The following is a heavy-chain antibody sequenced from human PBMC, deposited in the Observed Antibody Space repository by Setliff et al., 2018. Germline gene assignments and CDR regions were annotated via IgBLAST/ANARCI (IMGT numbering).Heavy chain of an antibody. CDR3: ARRGLPAYLTGAYYYYYMDV. J-gene: IGHJ6*03. Sequence: GASVKVSCKASGGTFSSYAISWVRQAPGQGLEWMGGIIPIFGTANYAQKFQGRVTITADESTSTAYMERSILRSEDTAVYYCARRGLPAYLTGAYYYYYMDVWGKGTTVTVSS. V-gene: IGHV1-69*13. CDR2: IIPIFGTA. D-gene: IGHD7-27*01. CDR1: GGTFSSYA.